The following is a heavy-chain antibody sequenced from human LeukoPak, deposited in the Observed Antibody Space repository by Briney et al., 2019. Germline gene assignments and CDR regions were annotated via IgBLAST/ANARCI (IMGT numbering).Heavy chain of an antibody. Sequence: GGSLRLSCAASGFTFSSYSMNWVRQAPGKGLEWVSSISSSSSYIYHADSVKGRFTISRDNAKNSLYLQMNSLRAEDTAVYYCARPYYYDSSGYYLYWGQGTLVTVSS. CDR1: GFTFSSYS. CDR3: ARPYYYDSSGYYLY. V-gene: IGHV3-21*01. CDR2: ISSSSSYI. J-gene: IGHJ4*02. D-gene: IGHD3-22*01.